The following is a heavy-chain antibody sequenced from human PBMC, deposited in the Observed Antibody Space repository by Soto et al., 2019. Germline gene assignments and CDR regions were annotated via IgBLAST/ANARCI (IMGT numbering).Heavy chain of an antibody. CDR3: AAVAGYSGYDSSD. CDR2: IVVGSGNT. CDR1: GFTFTSSA. D-gene: IGHD5-12*01. Sequence: GASVKVSCKASGFTFTSSAMQWVRQARGQRLEWIGWIVVGSGNTNYAQKIQERVTITRDMSTSTAYMELSSLRSEDTAVYYCAAVAGYSGYDSSDWGQGTLVTVSS. V-gene: IGHV1-58*02. J-gene: IGHJ4*02.